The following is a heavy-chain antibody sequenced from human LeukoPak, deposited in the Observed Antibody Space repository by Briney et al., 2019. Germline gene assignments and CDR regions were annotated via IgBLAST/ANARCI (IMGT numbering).Heavy chain of an antibody. V-gene: IGHV3-23*01. CDR2: ISGSGGST. J-gene: IGHJ3*02. D-gene: IGHD3-16*01. CDR3: AKGGSGGGAFDI. Sequence: GGSLRLSCAASGFTFSSYGMSWVRQAPGKGLEWVSAISGSGGSTYYADSVKGRFTISRDNSKNTLYLQMNSLRAEDTAVYYCAKGGSGGGAFDIWGQGTMVAVSS. CDR1: GFTFSSYG.